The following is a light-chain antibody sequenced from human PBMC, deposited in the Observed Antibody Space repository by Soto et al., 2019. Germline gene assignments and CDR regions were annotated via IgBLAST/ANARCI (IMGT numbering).Light chain of an antibody. Sequence: EIVLTQSPGTLSLSPGERATLSCRASQSVSSSYLAWYQQKPGQAPRLLIYGASSRATGIPDRFSGSESGTDFTITISRLEPEDFAVYYCHQFGSSPRYTFGQGTKLEIK. J-gene: IGKJ2*01. CDR3: HQFGSSPRYT. CDR1: QSVSSSY. V-gene: IGKV3-20*01. CDR2: GAS.